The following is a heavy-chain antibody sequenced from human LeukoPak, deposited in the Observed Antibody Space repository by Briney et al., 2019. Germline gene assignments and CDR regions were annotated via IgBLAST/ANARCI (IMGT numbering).Heavy chain of an antibody. J-gene: IGHJ4*02. V-gene: IGHV3-23*01. CDR1: GFTFSDYA. CDR3: AKRGSSWSHFDY. CDR2: ISDSGGST. D-gene: IGHD6-13*01. Sequence: GGSLRLSCAASGFTFSDYAMTWVRQAPGRGLQWVSLISDSGGSTYYADSVKGRFTVSRDNSKATLYLQMNSLRADDTAVYFCAKRGSSWSHFDYWGQGTLVTVSS.